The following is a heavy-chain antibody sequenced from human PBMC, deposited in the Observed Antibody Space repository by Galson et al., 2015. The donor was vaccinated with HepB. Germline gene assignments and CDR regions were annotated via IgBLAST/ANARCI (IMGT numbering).Heavy chain of an antibody. D-gene: IGHD3-16*01. CDR2: FDPEDGET. CDR3: AREASSVLGSPGYYGMDV. J-gene: IGHJ6*02. CDR1: GYTLTELS. V-gene: IGHV1-24*01. Sequence: SVKVSCKVSGYTLTELSMHWVRQAPGKGLEWMGGFDPEDGETIYAQKFQGRVTMTEDTSTDTAYMELSSLRSEDTAVYYCAREASSVLGSPGYYGMDVWGQGTTVTVSS.